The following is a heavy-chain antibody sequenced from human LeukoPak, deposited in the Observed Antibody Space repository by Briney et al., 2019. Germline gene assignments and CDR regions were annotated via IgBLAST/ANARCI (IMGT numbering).Heavy chain of an antibody. J-gene: IGHJ4*02. V-gene: IGHV3-30*18. Sequence: PGRSLRLSCAASGFTFSSYGMHWVRQAPGKGLEWVAVISYDGSNKYYADSVKGRFTISRDNSKNTLYLQMNSLRAEDTAVYYCVKGGGSFDYWGQGTLVTVSS. CDR3: VKGGGSFDY. CDR2: ISYDGSNK. D-gene: IGHD1-26*01. CDR1: GFTFSSYG.